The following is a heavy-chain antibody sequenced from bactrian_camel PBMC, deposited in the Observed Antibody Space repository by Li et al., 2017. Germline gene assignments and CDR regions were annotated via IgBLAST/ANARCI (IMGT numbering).Heavy chain of an antibody. V-gene: IGHV3S1*01. CDR2: IYRPGGNT. CDR3: AASIVEVVEGHGLTVTSGRFKRQESRNSCTVRTHFNH. Sequence: HVQLVESGGGSVQPGGSLTLACAVSGFPIDRSCVGWFRQSAGKEREWIASIYRPGGNTFTADSVKGRFTISQDNAKNTVYLEMTSLKPEDTAMYYCAASIVEVVEGHGLTVTSGRFKRQESRNSCTVRTHFNHWGQGTQVTVS. J-gene: IGHJ4*01. CDR1: GFPIDRSC. D-gene: IGHD1*01.